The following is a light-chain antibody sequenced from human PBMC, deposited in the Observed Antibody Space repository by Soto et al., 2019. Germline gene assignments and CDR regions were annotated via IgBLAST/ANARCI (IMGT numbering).Light chain of an antibody. CDR3: MQALQTPDT. CDR1: QSLLHSNGYNY. V-gene: IGKV2-28*01. J-gene: IGKJ2*01. CDR2: LGS. Sequence: DIVMTQSLLSLPVTPGEPASISCRSSQSLLHSNGYNYLDWYLQKPGQSLQLLIYLGSNRASGVPDRFSGSGSGTDFTLKISRVEAEDVGVYYCMQALQTPDTFGQGTKLEIK.